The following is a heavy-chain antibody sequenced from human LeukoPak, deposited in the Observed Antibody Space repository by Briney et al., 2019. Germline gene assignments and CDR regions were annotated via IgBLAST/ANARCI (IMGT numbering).Heavy chain of an antibody. CDR2: IRQDGDTK. Sequence: GGSLRLSCAASGFPFNAYWMTWVRQAPGKGLEWVANIRQDGDTKYYVDSVKGRFTISRDNAMNSLYLQMNSLRAEDTAIYYCARSLPYGTTWYGRSDFWGQGTLVTVSS. V-gene: IGHV3-7*03. CDR3: ARSLPYGTTWYGRSDF. J-gene: IGHJ4*02. CDR1: GFPFNAYW. D-gene: IGHD6-13*01.